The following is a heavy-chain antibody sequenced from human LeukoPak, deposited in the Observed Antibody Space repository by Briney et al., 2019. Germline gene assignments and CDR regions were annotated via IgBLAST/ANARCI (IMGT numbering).Heavy chain of an antibody. D-gene: IGHD3-10*01. CDR2: IKQDGSEK. V-gene: IGHV3-7*03. Sequence: GGSLRLSCAASGFTFSIYWMSWVRQAPGKGLEWVANIKQDGSEKYYVDSVKGRFTISRDNAKNSLYLQMNSGIAEATAVYYCAREHANYYGSGDALDIGGQGTMVTVSS. CDR1: GFTFSIYW. CDR3: AREHANYYGSGDALDI. J-gene: IGHJ3*02.